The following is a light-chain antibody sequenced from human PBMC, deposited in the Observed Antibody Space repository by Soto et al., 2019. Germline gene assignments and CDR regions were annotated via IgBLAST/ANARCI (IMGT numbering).Light chain of an antibody. V-gene: IGKV1D-8*01. Sequence: IQMTQPPSFLSASAGDRVTISCRASQTISNFLHWYQQKPGKAPELLIYAASTLQSGVPSRFSGSGPGTDFTLTISCLQSEDFATYYCQQYYSFPRTFGQGTKVDIK. CDR3: QQYYSFPRT. CDR1: QTISNF. J-gene: IGKJ1*01. CDR2: AAS.